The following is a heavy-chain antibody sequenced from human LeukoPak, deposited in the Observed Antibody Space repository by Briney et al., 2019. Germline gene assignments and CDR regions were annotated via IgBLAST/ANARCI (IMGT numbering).Heavy chain of an antibody. D-gene: IGHD2-2*01. V-gene: IGHV4-34*01. CDR2: INHSGST. J-gene: IGHJ5*02. CDR3: ARVVPAAMVWFDP. CDR1: GGSFSGYY. Sequence: SETLSLTCAVYGGSFSGYYWSWIRQPPGKGLEWIGEINHSGSTNYNPSLKSRVTMSVDTSKNQFSLKLSSVTAADTAVYYCARVVPAAMVWFDPWGQGTLVTVSS.